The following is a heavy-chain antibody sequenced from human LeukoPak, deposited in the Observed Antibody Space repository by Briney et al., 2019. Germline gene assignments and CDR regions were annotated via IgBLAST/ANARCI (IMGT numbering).Heavy chain of an antibody. Sequence: QPGGSLRLSCAASGFTFSSYAMSWVRQAPGKGLEWVSAISGSGGSTYYADSVKGRFTISRDNSKNTLYLQMNSLRAEDTAIYYCAKSDLRTGWRYDYWGQGTLVTVSS. V-gene: IGHV3-23*01. CDR2: ISGSGGST. J-gene: IGHJ4*02. D-gene: IGHD5/OR15-5a*01. CDR1: GFTFSSYA. CDR3: AKSDLRTGWRYDY.